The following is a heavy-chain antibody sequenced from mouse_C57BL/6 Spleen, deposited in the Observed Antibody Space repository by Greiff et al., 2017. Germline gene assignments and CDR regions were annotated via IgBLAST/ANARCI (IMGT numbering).Heavy chain of an antibody. D-gene: IGHD2-4*01. CDR1: GYTFTSYW. V-gene: IGHV1-61*01. Sequence: QVQLQQPGAELVRPGSSVKLSCKASGYTFTSYWMDWVKQRPGQGLEWIGNIYPSDSETHYNQKFKDKATLTVDKSSSTAYMQLSSLTSEDSAVYYCARSDDYDGYAMDYWGQGTSVTVSS. CDR3: ARSDDYDGYAMDY. J-gene: IGHJ4*01. CDR2: IYPSDSET.